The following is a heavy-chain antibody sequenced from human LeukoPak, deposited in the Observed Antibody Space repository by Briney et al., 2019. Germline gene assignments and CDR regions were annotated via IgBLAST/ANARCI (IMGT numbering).Heavy chain of an antibody. CDR2: ISYDGSNK. V-gene: IGHV3-30*18. Sequence: PGGSLRLSCAASGFTFSSYGMHWVRQAPGKGLEWVAVISYDGSNKYYADSVKGRFTISRDSSKNTLYLQMNSLRAEDTAVYYCAKDRDGAFDIWGQGTMVTVSS. J-gene: IGHJ3*02. CDR1: GFTFSSYG. D-gene: IGHD3-10*01. CDR3: AKDRDGAFDI.